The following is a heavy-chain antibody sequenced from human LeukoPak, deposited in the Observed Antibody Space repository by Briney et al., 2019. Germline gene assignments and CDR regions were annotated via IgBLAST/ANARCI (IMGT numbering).Heavy chain of an antibody. CDR2: INPNSGGT. CDR3: ARGLKDDFWSGYFSPRPYYFDY. CDR1: GYTFTGYY. J-gene: IGHJ4*02. Sequence: GASVKVSCKASGYTFTGYYMHWVRQAPGQGLEWMGWINPNSGGTNYAQKFQGRVTITRNTSISTAYMELSSLRSEDTAVYYCARGLKDDFWSGYFSPRPYYFDYWGQGTLVTVSS. V-gene: IGHV1-2*02. D-gene: IGHD3-3*01.